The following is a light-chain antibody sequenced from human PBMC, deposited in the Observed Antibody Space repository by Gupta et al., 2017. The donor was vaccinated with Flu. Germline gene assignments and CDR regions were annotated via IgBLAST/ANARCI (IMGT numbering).Light chain of an antibody. CDR2: MGS. CDR1: HSRGYMDGSTV. Sequence: ATLGTTASSCCSASHSRGYMDGSTVLDWFQQRPGQAPRRLIYMGSHRDSGVPDSFSGSGSGTDFTLKISRGEAEDVGVYCCRQGEHCPWAFGQGTKVEIK. V-gene: IGKV2-30*01. CDR3: RQGEHCPWA. J-gene: IGKJ1*01.